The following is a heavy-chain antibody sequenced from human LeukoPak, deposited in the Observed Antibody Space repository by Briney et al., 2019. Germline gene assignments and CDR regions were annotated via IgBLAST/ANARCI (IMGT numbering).Heavy chain of an antibody. D-gene: IGHD3-9*01. Sequence: GGSLRLSCAAFGFTFSSYAMSWVRRAPGKGLEWVAGISSSDRTFHAESVKGRFTLSSDRSKDTLYLQLNSLRAEDTAVYYCAKDAAASPYFHWFGSGGQGTQVIVSS. CDR2: ISSSDRT. V-gene: IGHV3-23*01. J-gene: IGHJ1*01. CDR1: GFTFSSYA. CDR3: AKDAAASPYFHWFGS.